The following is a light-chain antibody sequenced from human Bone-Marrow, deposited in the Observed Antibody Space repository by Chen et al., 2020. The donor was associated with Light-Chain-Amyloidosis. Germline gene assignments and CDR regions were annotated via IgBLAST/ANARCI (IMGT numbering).Light chain of an antibody. Sequence: QSALTQPASVSGAPGQPITISCTGSSSDVGNYNLVSWYQQHPGKAPKLRIFEVNKRPSGVSNRFSGSKSGNTASLTISGLLAEDEADYHCGSYAGSNTVVFGGGTKLTVL. CDR3: GSYAGSNTVV. J-gene: IGLJ2*01. CDR2: EVN. V-gene: IGLV2-23*02. CDR1: SSDVGNYNL.